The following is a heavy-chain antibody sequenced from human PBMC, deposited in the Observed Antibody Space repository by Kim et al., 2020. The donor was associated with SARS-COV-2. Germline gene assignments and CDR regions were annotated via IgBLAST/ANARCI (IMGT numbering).Heavy chain of an antibody. CDR3: ARSPSYSGWFRYFDL. J-gene: IGHJ2*01. CDR2: IYPGDSDT. Sequence: GESLKISCKGSGNSFTSYWIGWVRQMPGKGLEWMGVIYPGDSDTRYSPSFQGQVTISGDKSINTAYLQWSSLKASDTAMYYCARSPSYSGWFRYFDLWGRGTLVTVSS. CDR1: GNSFTSYW. D-gene: IGHD5-12*01. V-gene: IGHV5-51*01.